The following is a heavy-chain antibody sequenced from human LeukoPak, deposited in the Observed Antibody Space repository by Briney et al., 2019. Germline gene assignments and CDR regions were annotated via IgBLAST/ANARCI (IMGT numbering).Heavy chain of an antibody. D-gene: IGHD6-6*01. CDR2: IYYSGST. CDR1: GGSISSGDYY. CDR3: ARDAIAAQGGVDY. Sequence: PSQTLSLTCTVSGGSISSGDYYWSWIRQPPGKGLEWIGYIYYSGSTYYNPSLKSRVTISVDTSKNQFSLKLSSVTAADTAVYYCARDAIAAQGGVDYWGQGTLVTVSS. J-gene: IGHJ4*02. V-gene: IGHV4-30-4*08.